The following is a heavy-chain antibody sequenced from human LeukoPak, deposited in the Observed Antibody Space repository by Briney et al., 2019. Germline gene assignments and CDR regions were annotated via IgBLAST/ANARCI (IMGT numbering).Heavy chain of an antibody. CDR3: AKDRCSNGIGCYYYYMDV. CDR1: GFTFSDYY. Sequence: GGSLRLSCAASGFTFSDYYMSWIRQAPGKGLEWVSYISSSGSTIYYADSVKGRFTISRDNSENTLYLQMNSLRVEDTAVYYCAKDRCSNGIGCYYYYMDVWGKGTTVTISS. V-gene: IGHV3-11*01. J-gene: IGHJ6*03. D-gene: IGHD2-8*01. CDR2: ISSSGSTI.